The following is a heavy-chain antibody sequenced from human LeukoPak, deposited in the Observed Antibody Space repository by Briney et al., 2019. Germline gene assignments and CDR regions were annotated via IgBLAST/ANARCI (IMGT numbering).Heavy chain of an antibody. Sequence: PSETLSLTCTVSGGSISSYYWSWIRQPPGKGLEWIGYNYYSGSTNYNPSLKSRVTISVDTSKNQFSLKLSSVTAADTAVYYCASRAPDDGPLNWFDAWGQGTLDTVSS. D-gene: IGHD5-24*01. V-gene: IGHV4-59*01. CDR1: GGSISSYY. CDR3: ASRAPDDGPLNWFDA. J-gene: IGHJ5*02. CDR2: NYYSGST.